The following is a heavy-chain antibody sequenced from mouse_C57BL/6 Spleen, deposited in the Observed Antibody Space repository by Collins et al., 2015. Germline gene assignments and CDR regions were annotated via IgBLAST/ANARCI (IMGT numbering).Heavy chain of an antibody. CDR2: ISTYYGDA. CDR1: GYTFTDYA. V-gene: IGHV1S137*01. CDR3: ARSPIYYGYDGPLFAY. Sequence: QVQLQQSGAELVRPRVSVKIFCKGSGYTFTDYAMHWVKQSHAKSLEWIGVISTYYGDASYNQKFKGKATMTVDKFSSTAYMELARLTSEDSAIYYCARSPIYYGYDGPLFAYWGQGTLVTVSA. D-gene: IGHD2-2*01. J-gene: IGHJ3*01.